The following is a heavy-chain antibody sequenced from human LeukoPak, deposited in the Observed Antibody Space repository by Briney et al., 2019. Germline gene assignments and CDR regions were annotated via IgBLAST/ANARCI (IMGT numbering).Heavy chain of an antibody. J-gene: IGHJ4*02. CDR1: GFSLSTRGVG. D-gene: IGHD4-17*01. CDR3: AHDLAPLGTTVTGTFDY. Sequence: GPTLVKPTQTLTLTCTFSGFSLSTRGVGVGCIRQPPGKALEGLALIYWDDDKRYSPSLKSRRTITKHTSKNQVVLTMTNMYPVDTATYYCAHDLAPLGTTVTGTFDYWGQGTLVTVSA. V-gene: IGHV2-5*02. CDR2: IYWDDDK.